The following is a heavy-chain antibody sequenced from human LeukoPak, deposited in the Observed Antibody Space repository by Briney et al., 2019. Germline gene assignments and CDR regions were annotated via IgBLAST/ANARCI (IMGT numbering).Heavy chain of an antibody. CDR3: ATDQSNPPKDAFDI. V-gene: IGHV1-69*13. J-gene: IGHJ3*02. Sequence: ASVKVSCKASGGTFNTYPISWVRQAPGQGLEWLGGIIALFGTPTYLQKFQGRITVTADESTNTAYMELSSLTSEDTAVYYCATDQSNPPKDAFDIWGQGTMVTVSS. CDR1: GGTFNTYP. D-gene: IGHD4-11*01. CDR2: IIALFGTP.